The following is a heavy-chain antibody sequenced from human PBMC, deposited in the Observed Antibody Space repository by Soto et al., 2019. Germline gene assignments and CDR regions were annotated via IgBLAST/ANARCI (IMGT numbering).Heavy chain of an antibody. CDR2: ISAYNGNT. CDR1: GYTFTSYG. D-gene: IGHD3-3*01. CDR3: ASLYYDFWSGYLTRNYYYYGMDV. Sequence: ASVKVSCKASGYTFTSYGISWVRQAPGQGLEWMGWISAYNGNTGYAQKFQGRVTMTRNTSISTAYMELSSLRSEDTAVYYCASLYYDFWSGYLTRNYYYYGMDVWGQGTTVTVSS. J-gene: IGHJ6*02. V-gene: IGHV1-8*02.